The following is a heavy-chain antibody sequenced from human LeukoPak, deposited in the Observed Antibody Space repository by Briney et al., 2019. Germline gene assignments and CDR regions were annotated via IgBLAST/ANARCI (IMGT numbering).Heavy chain of an antibody. Sequence: SETLSLTCAVYGGSFSGYYWSWIRQPPGKGLEWIGEINHSGSTNYNPSLKSRVTISVDTSKNQFSLKLSSVTAADTAVYYCARGGGATFYFDYWGQGTLVTVSS. J-gene: IGHJ4*02. CDR2: INHSGST. V-gene: IGHV4-34*01. CDR1: GGSFSGYY. CDR3: ARGGGATFYFDY. D-gene: IGHD1-26*01.